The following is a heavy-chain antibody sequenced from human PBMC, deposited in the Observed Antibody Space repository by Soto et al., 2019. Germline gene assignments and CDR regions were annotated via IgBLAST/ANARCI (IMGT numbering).Heavy chain of an antibody. V-gene: IGHV1-18*01. CDR1: GYTFSSYG. J-gene: IGHJ6*02. Sequence: QAQLVQSGAEVKKPGASVKVSCKASGYTFSSYGISWVRQAPGQGLEWLGWISPYNDDTKYAQKLQGRATLTTDTPTRTAYMDLRRLRSDDTAVYFCARGGYYDSSGSRNYHYYGMDVWGQGTTVTVSS. CDR3: ARGGYYDSSGSRNYHYYGMDV. CDR2: ISPYNDDT. D-gene: IGHD3-22*01.